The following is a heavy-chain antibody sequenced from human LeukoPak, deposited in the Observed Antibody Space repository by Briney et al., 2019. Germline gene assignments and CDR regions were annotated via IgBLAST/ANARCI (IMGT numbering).Heavy chain of an antibody. Sequence: PGGSLRLSCAASGFTFSSYGMSWVRQAPGKGLEWVSAISGSGGSTYYADSVKGRFTISRDNSKNTLYLQMNSLGAEDTAVYYCAKDRGLTFGELAWFDPWGQGTLVTVSS. J-gene: IGHJ5*02. CDR1: GFTFSSYG. CDR3: AKDRGLTFGELAWFDP. V-gene: IGHV3-23*01. D-gene: IGHD3-10*01. CDR2: ISGSGGST.